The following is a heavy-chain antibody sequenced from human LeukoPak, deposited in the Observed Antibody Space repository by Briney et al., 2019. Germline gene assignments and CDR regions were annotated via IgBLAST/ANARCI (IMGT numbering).Heavy chain of an antibody. CDR2: VGTVGDK. CDR3: ARGWKTAMADY. Sequence: PGGSLRLSCTASGFTFSINDMHCVRQATGKGLEWVSGVGTVGDKYYADSVKGRFIISREDAKNSVYLQMNSLRAGDTAVYYCARGWKTAMADYWGQGTLVTVSS. CDR1: GFTFSIND. D-gene: IGHD5-18*01. J-gene: IGHJ4*02. V-gene: IGHV3-13*01.